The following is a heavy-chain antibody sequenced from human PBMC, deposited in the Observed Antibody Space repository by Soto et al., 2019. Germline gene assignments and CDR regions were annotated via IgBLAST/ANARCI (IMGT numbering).Heavy chain of an antibody. CDR3: ARDQAPYSNGWYY. V-gene: IGHV1-18*01. Sequence: ASVTVSCKASGYTFTSYGIIWVRQAPGQGLEWMGWINTKNGNTHYAQKLQGRVTMTTDTSTTTAYMELRSLRTDDTAVYFCARDQAPYSNGWYYWGQGTLVTVSS. CDR2: INTKNGNT. D-gene: IGHD6-19*01. J-gene: IGHJ4*02. CDR1: GYTFTSYG.